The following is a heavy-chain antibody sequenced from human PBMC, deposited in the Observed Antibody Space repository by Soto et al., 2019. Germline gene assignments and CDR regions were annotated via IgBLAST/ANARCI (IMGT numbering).Heavy chain of an antibody. CDR3: ARDLGXYYDSSGYYYPVGAFDI. Sequence: PGGSMILSCSASGFTFSGYGKHWVRTAPGNGLEWVAVIWYDGSNKYYADSVKGRFTISRDNSKNTLYLQMNSLRAEDTAVYDCARDLGXYYDSSGYYYPVGAFDIWGQGTMVTVSS. J-gene: IGHJ3*02. D-gene: IGHD3-22*01. CDR1: GFTFSGYG. CDR2: IWYDGSNK. V-gene: IGHV3-33*01.